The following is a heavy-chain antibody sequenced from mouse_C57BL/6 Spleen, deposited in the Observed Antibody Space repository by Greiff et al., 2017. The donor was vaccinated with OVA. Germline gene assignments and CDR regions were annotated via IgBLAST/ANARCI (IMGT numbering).Heavy chain of an antibody. D-gene: IGHD1-1*01. J-gene: IGHJ4*01. CDR2: INPNNGGT. Sequence: VQLQQSGPELVKPGASVKIPCKASGYTFTDYNMDWVKQSHGKSLEWIGDINPNNGGTIYNQKFKGKATLTVDKSSSTAYMERRSLTSEDTAVYYCARNYGSSHYYAMDYWGQGTSVTVSS. V-gene: IGHV1-18*01. CDR1: GYTFTDYN. CDR3: ARNYGSSHYYAMDY.